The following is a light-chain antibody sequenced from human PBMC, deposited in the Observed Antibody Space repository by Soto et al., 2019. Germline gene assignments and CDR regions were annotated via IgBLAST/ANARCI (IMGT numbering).Light chain of an antibody. J-gene: IGLJ1*01. CDR3: SLYAGSKNYV. CDR2: AVN. Sequence: SALTQPPSASGSPGQSVTISCTGTSSDVGGYQYVSWYQQYPGKAPKLMIYAVNKRHSGVPDRFSGSRSGNTASLTVSGLQAEDEADYYCSLYAGSKNYVFGTGSRSPS. V-gene: IGLV2-8*01. CDR1: SSDVGGYQY.